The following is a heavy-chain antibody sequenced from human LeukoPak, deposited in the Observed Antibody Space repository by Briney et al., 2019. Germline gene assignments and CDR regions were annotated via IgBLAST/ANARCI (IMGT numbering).Heavy chain of an antibody. J-gene: IGHJ4*02. Sequence: QPGRSLRLSCAASGFTFSSYGMHWVRQASGKGLEWVAVISYDGSNKYYADSVKGRFTISRDNSKNTLYLQMNSLRAEDTAVYYCAKEPSIAARGNDYWGQGTLVTVSS. V-gene: IGHV3-30*18. CDR1: GFTFSSYG. D-gene: IGHD6-6*01. CDR3: AKEPSIAARGNDY. CDR2: ISYDGSNK.